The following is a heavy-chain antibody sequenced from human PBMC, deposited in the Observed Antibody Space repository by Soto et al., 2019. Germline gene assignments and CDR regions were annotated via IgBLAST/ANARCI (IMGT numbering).Heavy chain of an antibody. CDR1: GFSLANYP. Sequence: PGGSLRLSCVASGFSLANYPMNWVRQTPGKGLEWISYSSPRGDTIYYADFVEGRFTISRDNARNSLSLHMSSLRDEDSALYYCAKGPHTNVGWPYYFESWGQGVPVTVS. J-gene: IGHJ4*02. CDR3: AKGPHTNVGWPYYFES. V-gene: IGHV3-48*02. D-gene: IGHD6-19*01. CDR2: SSPRGDTI.